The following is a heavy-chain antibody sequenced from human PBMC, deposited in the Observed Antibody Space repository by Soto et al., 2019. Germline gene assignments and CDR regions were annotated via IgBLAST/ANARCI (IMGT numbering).Heavy chain of an antibody. D-gene: IGHD6-19*01. Sequence: GGSLRLSCAAPGFTFSSYAMSWVRQAPGKGLEWVSAISGSGGSTYYADSVKGRFTISRDNSKNTLYLQMNSLRAEDTAVYYCANNPDIAVAAYYFDYWGQGTLVTVSS. CDR2: ISGSGGST. J-gene: IGHJ4*02. CDR3: ANNPDIAVAAYYFDY. V-gene: IGHV3-23*01. CDR1: GFTFSSYA.